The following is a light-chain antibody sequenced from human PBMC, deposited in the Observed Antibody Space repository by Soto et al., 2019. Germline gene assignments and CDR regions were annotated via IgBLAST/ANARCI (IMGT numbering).Light chain of an antibody. Sequence: EIVWTQSPATLSLSPGERATLSCRSSQSVSSYLAWYQQKPGQAPRLLIYDASNRATGIPARFSGSGSGTDFTLTISSLEPEDFAVYYCQQRSNWPPEITLGQGTRLEI. J-gene: IGKJ5*01. CDR2: DAS. V-gene: IGKV3-11*01. CDR1: QSVSSY. CDR3: QQRSNWPPEIT.